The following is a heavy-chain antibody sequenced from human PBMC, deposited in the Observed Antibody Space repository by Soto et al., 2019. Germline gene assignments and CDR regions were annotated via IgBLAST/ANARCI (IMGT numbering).Heavy chain of an antibody. J-gene: IGHJ5*02. CDR3: AKDSLLLLGRNWFDP. Sequence: GGSLRLSCAASGFTFSSYAMSWVRQAPGKGLEWVSAISGSGGSTYYADSVKGRFTISRDNSKNTLYLQMNSLRAEDTAVYYCAKDSLLLLGRNWFDPWGQGTLVTVSS. CDR1: GFTFSSYA. D-gene: IGHD3-22*01. CDR2: ISGSGGST. V-gene: IGHV3-23*01.